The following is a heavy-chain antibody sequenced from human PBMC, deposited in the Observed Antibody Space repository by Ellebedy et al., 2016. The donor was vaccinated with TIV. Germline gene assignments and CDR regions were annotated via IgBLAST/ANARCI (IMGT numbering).Heavy chain of an antibody. CDR1: GFSLSNSF. J-gene: IGHJ4*02. CDR3: RPGHYSDA. CDR2: LTADGRST. V-gene: IGHV3-23*01. Sequence: GESLKISXAASGFSLSNSFMSWICQAPGKGLEWVSTLTADGRSTYFADSVKGRFTISRDNSKNTVYLQMNSLRSEDTAVYYCRPGHYSDAWGQGTLVTVSS.